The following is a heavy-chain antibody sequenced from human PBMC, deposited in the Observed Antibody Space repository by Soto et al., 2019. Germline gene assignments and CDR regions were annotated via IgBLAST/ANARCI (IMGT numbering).Heavy chain of an antibody. CDR1: GFSLSNTRMG. Sequence: QVTLKESGPVLVKPTETLTLTCTVSGFSLSNTRMGVSWIRQPPGKALEWLAQIFSNDESYSASLKNRLTISKDTSKTQVVLTMTNMDPVDTGTYYCARINVGMYAGGWYDWFDPWGQGTLVTVSS. CDR2: IFSNDE. D-gene: IGHD6-19*01. CDR3: ARINVGMYAGGWYDWFDP. J-gene: IGHJ5*02. V-gene: IGHV2-26*01.